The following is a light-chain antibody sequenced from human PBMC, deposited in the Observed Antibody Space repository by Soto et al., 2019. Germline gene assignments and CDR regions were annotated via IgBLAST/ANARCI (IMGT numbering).Light chain of an antibody. CDR3: QQSYSTPWT. J-gene: IGKJ1*01. CDR1: QSISSY. Sequence: DIQMTQSPSSLSASVGDRVNITCRASQSISSYLNWYQQKPGKAPKLLIYAASSLQSGVPSRFSGSGSGTDFTLTISSLQPEDFATYYCQQSYSTPWTFGQGTKMAIK. V-gene: IGKV1-39*01. CDR2: AAS.